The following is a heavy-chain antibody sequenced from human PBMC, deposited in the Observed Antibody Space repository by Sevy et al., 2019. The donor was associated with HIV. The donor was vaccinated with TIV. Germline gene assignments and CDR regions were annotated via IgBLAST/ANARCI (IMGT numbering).Heavy chain of an antibody. CDR2: ISYDGSNK. D-gene: IGHD3-22*01. V-gene: IGHV3-30-3*01. Sequence: GGSLRLSFAASGFTFSSYAMHWVRQAPGKGLEWVAVISYDGSNKYYADSVKGRFTISRDNSKMTLYLQMNRPRAEDTAVYYCAVGYYDSSGLDYWGQGTLVTVSS. CDR1: GFTFSSYA. J-gene: IGHJ4*02. CDR3: AVGYYDSSGLDY.